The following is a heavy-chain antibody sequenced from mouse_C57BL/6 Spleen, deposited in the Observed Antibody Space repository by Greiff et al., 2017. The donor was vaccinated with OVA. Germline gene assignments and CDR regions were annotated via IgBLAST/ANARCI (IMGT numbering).Heavy chain of an antibody. D-gene: IGHD2-5*01. CDR1: GFTFSSYA. Sequence: EVKLMESGGGLVKPGGSLKLSCAASGFTFSSYAMSWVRQTPEKRLEWVANISDGGSYTYYPDNVKGRFTISRDNAKNNLYLQMSHLKSEDTAMYYCARDYNNYEFDYWGQGTTLTVSS. CDR2: ISDGGSYT. J-gene: IGHJ2*01. CDR3: ARDYNNYEFDY. V-gene: IGHV5-4*01.